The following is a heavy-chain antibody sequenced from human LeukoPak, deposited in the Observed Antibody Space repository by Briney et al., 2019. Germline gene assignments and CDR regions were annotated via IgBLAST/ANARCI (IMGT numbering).Heavy chain of an antibody. Sequence: SETLSLTCTVSGGSISSSSYYWGWIRQPPGKGLEWIGSIYYSGSTYYNPSLKSRVTISVDTSKNQFSLKLSSVTAADTAVHYCARGRSVQLWLRDFQHWGQGTLVTVSS. CDR1: GGSISSSSYY. D-gene: IGHD5-18*01. V-gene: IGHV4-39*07. CDR3: ARGRSVQLWLRDFQH. J-gene: IGHJ1*01. CDR2: IYYSGST.